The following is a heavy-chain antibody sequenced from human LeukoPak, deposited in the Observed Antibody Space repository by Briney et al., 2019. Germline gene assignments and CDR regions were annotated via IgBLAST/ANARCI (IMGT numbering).Heavy chain of an antibody. D-gene: IGHD1-26*01. V-gene: IGHV4-39*01. Sequence: SETLSLTCTVSGGSISSSSYYWGWIRQPPGKGLEWIGSIYYSGSTYYNPSLKSRVTISVDTSKNQFSLKLSSVTAAGTAVYYCASPRIVGAANWGQRTLVTVSS. CDR2: IYYSGST. J-gene: IGHJ4*02. CDR3: ASPRIVGAAN. CDR1: GGSISSSSYY.